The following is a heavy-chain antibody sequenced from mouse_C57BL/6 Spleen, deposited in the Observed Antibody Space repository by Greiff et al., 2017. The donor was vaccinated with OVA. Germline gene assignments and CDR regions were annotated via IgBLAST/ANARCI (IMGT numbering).Heavy chain of an antibody. Sequence: QVQLKQPGAELVKPGASVKLSCKASGYTFTSYWMHWVKQRPGQGLEWIGMIHPNSGSTNYNEKFKSKATLTVDKSSSTAYMQRSSLTSEDAAVYDCARLDYYGSDYAMDYWGQGTSVTVSS. J-gene: IGHJ4*01. V-gene: IGHV1-64*01. CDR1: GYTFTSYW. D-gene: IGHD1-1*01. CDR2: IHPNSGST. CDR3: ARLDYYGSDYAMDY.